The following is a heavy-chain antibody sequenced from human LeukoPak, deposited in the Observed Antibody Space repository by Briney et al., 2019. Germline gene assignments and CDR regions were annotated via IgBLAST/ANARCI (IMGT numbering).Heavy chain of an antibody. J-gene: IGHJ4*02. D-gene: IGHD3-16*02. CDR2: ISASGGNT. V-gene: IGHV3-23*01. Sequence: GGSLRLSCAASGFMFSSYGMSWVRQAPGKGLEWVSSISASGGNTYYADSVKGRFTISRDNAKNSLYLQMNSLRAEDTAVYYCARNHHYDYVWGSYRTLDYWGQGTLVTVSS. CDR3: ARNHHYDYVWGSYRTLDY. CDR1: GFMFSSYG.